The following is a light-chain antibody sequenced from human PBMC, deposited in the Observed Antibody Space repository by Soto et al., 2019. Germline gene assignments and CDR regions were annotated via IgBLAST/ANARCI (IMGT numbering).Light chain of an antibody. Sequence: LAQPASVSGSPGQSITISCTGTNTDVGGYKYVSWYQHHPGKAPKLILYEFRNRPSGVSNRFSGSKSGNTASLTISGLQADDEAEYFCSSYTRARTYVFGSGTKVTVL. J-gene: IGLJ1*01. V-gene: IGLV2-14*01. CDR1: NTDVGGYKY. CDR2: EFR. CDR3: SSYTRARTYV.